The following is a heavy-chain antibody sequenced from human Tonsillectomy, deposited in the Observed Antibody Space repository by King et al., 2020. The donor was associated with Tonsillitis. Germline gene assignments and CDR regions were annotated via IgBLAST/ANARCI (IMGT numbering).Heavy chain of an antibody. CDR1: GYTFTSYG. CDR2: ISAYNGNT. CDR3: ARDKHTYYYYSSGYSYDAFDI. J-gene: IGHJ3*02. Sequence: QLVQSGAEVKKPGASVKVSCKASGYTFTSYGISWVRQAPGQGLEWMGWISAYNGNTNYAQKLQGRVTMTTDTSTSTAYMELRSLRSDDTAVYYCARDKHTYYYYSSGYSYDAFDIWGQGTMVTVSS. D-gene: IGHD3-22*01. V-gene: IGHV1-18*01.